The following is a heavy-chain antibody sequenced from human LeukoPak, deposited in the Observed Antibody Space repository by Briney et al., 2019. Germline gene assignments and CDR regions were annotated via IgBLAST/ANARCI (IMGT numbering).Heavy chain of an antibody. CDR1: GFTFSSYS. V-gene: IGHV3-21*01. J-gene: IGHJ4*02. CDR3: ARDLGTDY. D-gene: IGHD7-27*01. CDR2: ISSSSSYI. Sequence: GGALRLSCAASGFTFSSYSMNWVRQAPGKGLEWVSSISSSSSYIYYAHAVKGVFTISRDKDKNSLYLQMNSLRAEDTAVYYCARDLGTDYWGQGTLVSVSS.